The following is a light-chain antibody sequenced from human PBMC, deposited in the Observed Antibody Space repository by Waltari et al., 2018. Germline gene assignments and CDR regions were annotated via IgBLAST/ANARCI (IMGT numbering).Light chain of an antibody. V-gene: IGLV2-23*03. J-gene: IGLJ2*01. Sequence: QSALTQPASVSGSPGQSITISCTGSSSDVGRYSLVSRYQHHPGKAPKPMIYEGSKGPSGVSNHFSGSKSGNTASLTISGLQAEDEADYYCSSYASSSTFVLFGGGTKLIVL. CDR2: EGS. CDR1: SSDVGRYSL. CDR3: SSYASSSTFVL.